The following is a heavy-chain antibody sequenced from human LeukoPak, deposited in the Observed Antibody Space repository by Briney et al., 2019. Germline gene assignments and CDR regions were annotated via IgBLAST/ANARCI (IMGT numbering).Heavy chain of an antibody. CDR2: IKQEGSEK. CDR1: GFTFSSYL. CDR3: ARILDSAWGELGY. V-gene: IGHV3-7*01. J-gene: IGHJ4*02. Sequence: GGALRLSCSASGFTFSSYLMSRVRQAPGKGLEWVANIKQEGSEKYYVDSVKGRFTSSRDKSKNTLYLQMNSMRAEDTAVYYCARILDSAWGELGYWGQGTLVTVSS. D-gene: IGHD6-19*01.